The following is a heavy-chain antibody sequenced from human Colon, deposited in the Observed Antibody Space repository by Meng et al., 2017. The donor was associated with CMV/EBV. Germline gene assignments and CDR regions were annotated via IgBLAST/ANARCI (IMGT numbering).Heavy chain of an antibody. D-gene: IGHD6-13*01. CDR2: INPTGDST. V-gene: IGHV1-46*01. CDR1: GYTFSKSY. CDR3: ASQAATHTYFDF. Sequence: QVQLVQSGAEVRKPGASVRVSCKASGYTFSKSYIYWVRQAPGQGPEWMGIINPTGDSTTLAQKFQGRVTVTRDTSTNTVYMELSSLRSDDTAVYYCASQAATHTYFDFWGQGTLVTVSS. J-gene: IGHJ4*02.